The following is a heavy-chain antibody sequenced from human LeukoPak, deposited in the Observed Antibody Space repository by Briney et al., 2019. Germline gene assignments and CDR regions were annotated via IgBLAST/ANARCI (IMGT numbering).Heavy chain of an antibody. Sequence: GGSLRLSCAVSGFTLSSNYMSWVRQVPGKGLEWVSVIYSGGSTYYADSVKGRFTISRDNSKNTLYLQMNSPRAEDTAVYYCARDRPDRLFDYWGQGTLVTVSS. CDR1: GFTLSSNY. V-gene: IGHV3-66*01. CDR2: IYSGGST. CDR3: ARDRPDRLFDY. J-gene: IGHJ4*02.